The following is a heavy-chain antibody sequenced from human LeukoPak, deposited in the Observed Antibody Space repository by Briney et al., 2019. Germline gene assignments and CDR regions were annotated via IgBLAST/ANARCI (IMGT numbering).Heavy chain of an antibody. J-gene: IGHJ4*02. CDR3: ARDDRGYAYFDY. CDR1: GGSFSGYY. V-gene: IGHV4-34*01. CDR2: ISHSGST. D-gene: IGHD2-8*01. Sequence: SETLSLTCAVYGGSFSGYYWSWIRQPPGKGLEWIGEISHSGSTNYNPSLKSRVTISVDTSKNQFSLKLSSVTAADTAVYYCARDDRGYAYFDYWGQGTLVTVSS.